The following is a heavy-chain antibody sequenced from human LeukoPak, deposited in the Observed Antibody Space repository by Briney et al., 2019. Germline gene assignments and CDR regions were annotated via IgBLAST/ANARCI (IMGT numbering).Heavy chain of an antibody. D-gene: IGHD3-3*01. CDR3: ARGQKADYDFWSGKEYYMDA. V-gene: IGHV1-8*03. J-gene: IGHJ6*03. Sequence: ASVKVSCKASGGTFTSYDINWVRQATGQGLEWMGWMNSNSGNTGYAQKFQGRVTITRNTSISTAYMELSSLRSEDTAVYYCARGQKADYDFWSGKEYYMDAWGKGTTVTVSS. CDR1: GGTFTSYD. CDR2: MNSNSGNT.